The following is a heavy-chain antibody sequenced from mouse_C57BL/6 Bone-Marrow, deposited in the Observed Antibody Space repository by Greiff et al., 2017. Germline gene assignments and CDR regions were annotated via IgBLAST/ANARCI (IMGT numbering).Heavy chain of an antibody. V-gene: IGHV1-69*01. Sequence: QVQLQQPGAELVMPGASVKLSCKASGYTFTSYWMHWVKQRHGQGLEWIGEIDPSDSYTNYNQKFKGKSTLTVDKSSSTAYMQLSSLTSEDSAVYYCARGTVVATGDYWGQGTTLTVSS. J-gene: IGHJ2*01. D-gene: IGHD1-1*01. CDR3: ARGTVVATGDY. CDR1: GYTFTSYW. CDR2: IDPSDSYT.